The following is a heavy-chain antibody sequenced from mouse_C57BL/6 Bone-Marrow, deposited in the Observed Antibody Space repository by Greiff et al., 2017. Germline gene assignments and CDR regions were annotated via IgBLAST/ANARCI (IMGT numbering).Heavy chain of an antibody. D-gene: IGHD1-1*01. V-gene: IGHV1-55*01. CDR2: IYPGSGST. J-gene: IGHJ1*03. CDR1: GYTFTSYW. Sequence: QVQLQQPGAELVKPGASVKMSCKASGYTFTSYWITWVKQRPGQGLEWIGDIYPGSGSTNYNEKFKSKDTLTVDTSSSTAYMQLSSLTSEDSAVYYCARREDPYYGSSYGYFDVWGTGTTVTVSS. CDR3: ARREDPYYGSSYGYFDV.